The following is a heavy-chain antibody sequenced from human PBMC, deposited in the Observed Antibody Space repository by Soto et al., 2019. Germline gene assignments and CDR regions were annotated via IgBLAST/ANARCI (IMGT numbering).Heavy chain of an antibody. CDR2: IVPLFSTP. J-gene: IGHJ6*02. V-gene: IGHV1-69*01. D-gene: IGHD2-15*01. Sequence: QVQLVQSGAEVKKPGSSVKVSCKASGGTFSSYAFSWVRQAPGQRLEWMGGIVPLFSTPNYAQKFQGRVTITADESTSTAYMELRSVRSEDTALYYCAVGYCNGGSCFGYYYGMDVWGQGTTVIVSS. CDR3: AVGYCNGGSCFGYYYGMDV. CDR1: GGTFSSYA.